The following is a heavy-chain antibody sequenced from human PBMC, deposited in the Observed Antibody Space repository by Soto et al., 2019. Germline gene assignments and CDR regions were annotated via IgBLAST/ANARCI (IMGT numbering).Heavy chain of an antibody. CDR1: ADSISNYY. CDR2: IYNRGNT. J-gene: IGHJ4*02. CDR3: ARGRGFCSSTPCRGYFAS. D-gene: IGHD2-2*01. Sequence: SETLSLTCTVSADSISNYYWNWIRQSPGRGLEWLGYIYNRGNTNYNPSLKSRVTISVDTSKNQFSLKLTSVTSADTAVYFCARGRGFCSSTPCRGYFASWGLGPLVPVSS. V-gene: IGHV4-59*01.